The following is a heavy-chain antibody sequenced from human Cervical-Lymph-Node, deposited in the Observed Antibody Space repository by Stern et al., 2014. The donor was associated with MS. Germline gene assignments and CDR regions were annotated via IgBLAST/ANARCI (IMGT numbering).Heavy chain of an antibody. Sequence: QVQLVESGPGLVKPSETLSLTCTVSYGSISNNAYYWGWIRQPPGKGLEWIGSVYYSGGSDIHPSLKRRVTISVDMYKTAIYLFLRSVTAADTATYYCARQNGVAVAGTPRNWFDPWGQGIPVIVSS. D-gene: IGHD6-19*01. CDR3: ARQNGVAVAGTPRNWFDP. CDR2: VYYSGGS. V-gene: IGHV4-39*01. CDR1: YGSISNNAYY. J-gene: IGHJ5*02.